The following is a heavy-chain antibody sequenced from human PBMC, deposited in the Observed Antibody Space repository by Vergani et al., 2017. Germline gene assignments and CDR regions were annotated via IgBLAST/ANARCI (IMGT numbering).Heavy chain of an antibody. V-gene: IGHV3-21*01. CDR3: ARXGGYCSGGSCYSNWFDP. Sequence: EVQLVESGGGLVKPGGSLRLSCAASGFTFSSYSMNWVRQAPGKGLEWVSSISSSSSYIYYADSVQGRFTISRDNAKNSLYLQMNSLRAEDTAVYYCARXGGYCSGGSCYSNWFDPWGQGTLVTVSS. CDR2: ISSSSSYI. J-gene: IGHJ5*02. D-gene: IGHD2-15*01. CDR1: GFTFSSYS.